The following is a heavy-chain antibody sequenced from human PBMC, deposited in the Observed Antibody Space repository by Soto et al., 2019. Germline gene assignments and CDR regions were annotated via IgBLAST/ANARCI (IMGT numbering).Heavy chain of an antibody. V-gene: IGHV4-31*03. J-gene: IGHJ6*02. Sequence: SETLSLTCTVSGGSISSGGYYWSWIRQHPGKGLEWIGYIYYSGSTYYNPSLKSRVTISVDTSKNQFSLKLSSVTAADTAVYYCARVSYSGYSVYYYYGMDVWGQGTTVTVSS. CDR3: ARVSYSGYSVYYYYGMDV. CDR1: GGSISSGGYY. D-gene: IGHD5-12*01. CDR2: IYYSGST.